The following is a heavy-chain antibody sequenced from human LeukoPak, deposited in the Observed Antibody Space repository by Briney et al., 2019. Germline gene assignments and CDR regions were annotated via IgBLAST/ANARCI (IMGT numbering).Heavy chain of an antibody. Sequence: GSLRLSCVASGFTFSTYSMNWVRQAPGKGLEWVSTISSSSSFVYYADSVKGRFTISRDNAKSSLYLQMDSLRAEDTAVYYCARVSWIFAVVINYFDSWGQGTLVTVSS. V-gene: IGHV3-21*01. CDR2: ISSSSSFV. D-gene: IGHD3-3*01. CDR1: GFTFSTYS. J-gene: IGHJ4*02. CDR3: ARVSWIFAVVINYFDS.